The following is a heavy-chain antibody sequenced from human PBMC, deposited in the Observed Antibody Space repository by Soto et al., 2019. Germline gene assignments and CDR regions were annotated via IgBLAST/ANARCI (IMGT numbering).Heavy chain of an antibody. J-gene: IGHJ6*02. CDR3: ARDASYYSLWSGYYPSRNGMDV. CDR1: GFTFSSFG. CDR2: IWYDGSKK. D-gene: IGHD3-3*01. V-gene: IGHV3-33*01. Sequence: SLRLSCAASGFTFSSFGMHWVRQAPGKGLEWVSLIWYDGSKKSYGDSVKGRFTISRDNSRNTVYLQMNSLRADDTAVYYCARDASYYSLWSGYYPSRNGMDVWGQGTTVTGLL.